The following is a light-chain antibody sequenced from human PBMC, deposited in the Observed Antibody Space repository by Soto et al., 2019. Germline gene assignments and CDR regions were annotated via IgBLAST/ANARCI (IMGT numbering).Light chain of an antibody. J-gene: IGKJ2*01. V-gene: IGKV3-20*01. CDR3: QQYGSSPLAT. Sequence: EIVLTQSPGTLSLSPGERATLSCRASQNVISDYLAWYQQRPGQAPGLLIYGASSRATGIPDRFSGSGSGTDFTLTISRLEPEDFAVYYCQQYGSSPLATFGQGTKLEIK. CDR2: GAS. CDR1: QNVISDY.